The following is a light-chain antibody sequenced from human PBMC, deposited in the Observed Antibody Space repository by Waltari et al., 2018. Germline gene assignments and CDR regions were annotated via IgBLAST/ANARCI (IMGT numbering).Light chain of an antibody. V-gene: IGLV3-21*01. CDR1: NFGTIN. CDR2: YDD. J-gene: IGLJ2*01. CDR3: QAWESRTGVF. Sequence: SYVLTQPPSVSLAPEKTATITCGGSNFGTINVHWYQRKPGQAPVLLIYYDDDRPSGIPERFSGSNSGNTATLTISSVAAGDEADYYCQAWESRTGVFFGGGTKLTVL.